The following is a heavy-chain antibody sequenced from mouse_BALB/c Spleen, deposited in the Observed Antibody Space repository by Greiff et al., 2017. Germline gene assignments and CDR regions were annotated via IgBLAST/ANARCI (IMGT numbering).Heavy chain of an antibody. D-gene: IGHD1-1*01. V-gene: IGHV1-31*01. Sequence: VQLKESGPELVKPGASVKISCKASGYSFTGYYMHWVKQSHVKSLEWIGRINPYNGATSYNQNFKDKASLTVDKSSSTAYMELHSLTSEDSAVYYCARDYGSSLFDYWGQGTTLTVSS. CDR1: GYSFTGYY. CDR2: INPYNGAT. CDR3: ARDYGSSLFDY. J-gene: IGHJ2*01.